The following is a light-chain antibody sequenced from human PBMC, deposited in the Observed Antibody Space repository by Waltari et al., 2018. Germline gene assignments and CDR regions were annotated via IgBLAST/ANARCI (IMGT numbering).Light chain of an antibody. CDR3: QQYNNWLSLT. J-gene: IGKJ4*01. V-gene: IGKV3-15*01. Sequence: EIVMTQSPDPLSVSPGERATLPCRAIQCVGSNLAWYQQKHGQAPRLLIYHESTRATGIPARFSGSGSGTEFTLTISSLQSEDFAVYYCQQYNNWLSLTFGGGTKVEIK. CDR2: HES. CDR1: QCVGSN.